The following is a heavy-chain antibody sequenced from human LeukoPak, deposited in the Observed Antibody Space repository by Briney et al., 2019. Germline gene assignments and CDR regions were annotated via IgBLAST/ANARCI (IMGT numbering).Heavy chain of an antibody. Sequence: SETLSLTCTVSGGSISSSYWTWIRQPPGKGLEWIGYIYYSGSTNYNPSLKSRVTISVDTSKNQFSLKLSSVTAADTAVYYCAREGTDQYYYYYMDVWGKGTTVTVSS. CDR1: GGSISSSY. J-gene: IGHJ6*03. CDR2: IYYSGST. CDR3: AREGTDQYYYYYMDV. V-gene: IGHV4-59*01. D-gene: IGHD3-10*01.